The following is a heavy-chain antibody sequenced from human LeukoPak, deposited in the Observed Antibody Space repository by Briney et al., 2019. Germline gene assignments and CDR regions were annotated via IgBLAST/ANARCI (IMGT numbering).Heavy chain of an antibody. Sequence: GGSLRLSRAASGFTFSSYGMHWVRQAPGKGLEWVAVIWYDGSNKYYADSVKGRFTISRDNARNSLYLQMNSLRADDTALYYCAKAWGSVYGDYYGNFDYWGQGTLVTVSS. J-gene: IGHJ4*02. CDR2: IWYDGSNK. CDR3: AKAWGSVYGDYYGNFDY. V-gene: IGHV3-33*03. CDR1: GFTFSSYG. D-gene: IGHD4-17*01.